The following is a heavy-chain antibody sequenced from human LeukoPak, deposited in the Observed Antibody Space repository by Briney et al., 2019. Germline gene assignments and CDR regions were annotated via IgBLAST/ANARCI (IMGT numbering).Heavy chain of an antibody. CDR2: IYCSGST. D-gene: IGHD4-17*01. CDR1: GGSISSYY. CDR3: ATATVTTRAYYYYMDV. Sequence: SSETLSLTCTVSGGSISSYYWSWIRQPPGKGLEWIGYIYCSGSTNYNPSLKSRVTISVDTSKNQFSLKLSSVTAADTAVYYCATATVTTRAYYYYMDVWGKGTTVTVSS. V-gene: IGHV4-59*08. J-gene: IGHJ6*03.